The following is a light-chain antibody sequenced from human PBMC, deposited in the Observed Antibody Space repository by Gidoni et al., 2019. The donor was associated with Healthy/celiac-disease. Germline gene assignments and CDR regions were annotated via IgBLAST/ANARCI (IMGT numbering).Light chain of an antibody. CDR1: QDISNY. V-gene: IGKV1-33*01. CDR2: DAS. Sequence: DLQMTPSPSSLSASVGDRVTITCQASQDISNYLNWYQQKPGKAPKLLIYDASNLETGVPSRFSGSGSGTDATFTISSLQPEDIATYYCQQYDNLLFTFXPXTKVDIK. J-gene: IGKJ3*01. CDR3: QQYDNLLFT.